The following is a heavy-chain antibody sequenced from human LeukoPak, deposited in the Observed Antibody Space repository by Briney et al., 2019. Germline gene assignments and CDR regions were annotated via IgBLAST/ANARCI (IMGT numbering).Heavy chain of an antibody. CDR3: VRSGGY. Sequence: PGGSLRLSCAASGFTFSTYTMNWVRQAPGKGLEWVSSIISVGTSIYYADSVKGRFTISRDNAKNSLGLQMNSLRAEDTAIYYCVRSGGYWGQGTLVTVSS. CDR1: GFTFSTYT. J-gene: IGHJ4*02. V-gene: IGHV3-21*04. D-gene: IGHD1-26*01. CDR2: IISVGTSI.